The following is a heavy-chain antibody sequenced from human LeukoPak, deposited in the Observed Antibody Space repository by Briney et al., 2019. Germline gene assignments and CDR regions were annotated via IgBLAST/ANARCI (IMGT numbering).Heavy chain of an antibody. CDR1: GFTFSSYW. CDR2: INSDGSST. D-gene: IGHD3-22*01. J-gene: IGHJ4*02. Sequence: TGGSLRLSCAASGFTFSSYWMHWVRQAPGKGLVWVSRINSDGSSTSYADSVKGRFTISRDNAKNTLYLQMNSLRAEDTAVYYCASDGNYYDTSGYLDYWGQGTLVTVSS. CDR3: ASDGNYYDTSGYLDY. V-gene: IGHV3-74*01.